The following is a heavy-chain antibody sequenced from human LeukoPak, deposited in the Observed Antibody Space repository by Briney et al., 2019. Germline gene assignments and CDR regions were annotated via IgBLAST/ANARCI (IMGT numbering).Heavy chain of an antibody. Sequence: SETLSLTCTVFGGSISSYYWSWIRQPAGKGLERIGRIYTSGSTNYNPSLKSRVTMSVDTSKNQFSLKLSSVTAADTAVYYCARAFSSTNWFDPWGQGTLVTVSS. D-gene: IGHD2/OR15-2a*01. CDR3: ARAFSSTNWFDP. CDR2: IYTSGST. J-gene: IGHJ5*02. CDR1: GGSISSYY. V-gene: IGHV4-4*07.